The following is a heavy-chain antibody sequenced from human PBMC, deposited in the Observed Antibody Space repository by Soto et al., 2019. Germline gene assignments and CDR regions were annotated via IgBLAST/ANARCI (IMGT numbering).Heavy chain of an antibody. Sequence: SETLSLTCTVSGGSISSYYWSWIRQPPGKGLEWIGYIYYSGSTNYNPSLKSRVTISVDTSENQFSLKLSSVTAADTAVYYCARQMGGSYHDYWGQGRMVTVSS. D-gene: IGHD1-26*01. CDR1: GGSISSYY. CDR3: ARQMGGSYHDY. CDR2: IYYSGST. J-gene: IGHJ4*02. V-gene: IGHV4-59*08.